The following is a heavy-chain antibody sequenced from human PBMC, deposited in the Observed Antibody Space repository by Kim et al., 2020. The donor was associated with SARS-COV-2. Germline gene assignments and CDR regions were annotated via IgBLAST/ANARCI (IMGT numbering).Heavy chain of an antibody. CDR1: GYSFTSYW. Sequence: GESLKISCKGSGYSFTSYWIGWVRQMPGKGLEWMGIIYPGDSDTRYSPSFQGQVTISADKSISTAYLQWSSLKASDTAMYYCARRGGYCSSTSCYAVGNWFDPWGQGTLVTVSS. J-gene: IGHJ5*02. CDR2: IYPGDSDT. CDR3: ARRGGYCSSTSCYAVGNWFDP. D-gene: IGHD2-2*01. V-gene: IGHV5-51*01.